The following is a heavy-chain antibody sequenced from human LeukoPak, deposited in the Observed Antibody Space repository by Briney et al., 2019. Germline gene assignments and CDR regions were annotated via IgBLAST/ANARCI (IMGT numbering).Heavy chain of an antibody. CDR2: ISSSSSYI. Sequence: GGSLTLSCAASGFTFSSYSMNWVRTAPGKGLEWVSSISSSSSYIYYADSVKGRFTISRDNAKNSLYLQMNSLRAEDTAVYYCATLDIVATRAPYYMDVWGKGTTVTVSS. D-gene: IGHD5-12*01. CDR1: GFTFSSYS. J-gene: IGHJ6*03. CDR3: ATLDIVATRAPYYMDV. V-gene: IGHV3-21*01.